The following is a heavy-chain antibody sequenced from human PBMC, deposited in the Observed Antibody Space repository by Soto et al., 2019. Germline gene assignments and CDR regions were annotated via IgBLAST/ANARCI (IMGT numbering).Heavy chain of an antibody. CDR1: GFTISSYA. CDR3: VKDSVGQLVPLDAFDI. V-gene: IGHV3-64D*08. Sequence: GGSKRLSCSASGFTISSYAMHWVRQDTGKGLEYVSAISSNGGSTYYADSVKGRFTISRDNSKNTLYLQMSSLRAEDTAVYYCVKDSVGQLVPLDAFDIWGQGTMVTVSS. J-gene: IGHJ3*02. CDR2: ISSNGGST. D-gene: IGHD6-6*01.